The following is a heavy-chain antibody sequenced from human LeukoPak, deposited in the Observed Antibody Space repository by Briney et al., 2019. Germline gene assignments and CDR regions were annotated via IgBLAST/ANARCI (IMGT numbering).Heavy chain of an antibody. CDR3: ARVWFGELLSRYYYYYYGMDV. V-gene: IGHV3-23*01. CDR1: GFTFSSYA. CDR2: IRGSGDNT. Sequence: GGSLRLSCAASGFTFSSYAMSWVRQAPGKGLEWVSLIRGSGDNTYYADSVKGRFTIARDNSKNTLHLQMNSLRSEDTAVYYCARVWFGELLSRYYYYYYGMDVWGQGTTVTVSS. D-gene: IGHD3-10*01. J-gene: IGHJ6*02.